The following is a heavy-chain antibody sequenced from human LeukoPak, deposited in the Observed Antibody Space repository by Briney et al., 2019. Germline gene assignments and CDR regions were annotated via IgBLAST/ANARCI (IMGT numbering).Heavy chain of an antibody. J-gene: IGHJ4*02. Sequence: ASVKVSCKASGGTFSSYAIRWVRQAPGQGLEWMGRIIPNSGNTGYAQKFQGRVTMTTDTSTSTAYMELRSLRSDDTAVYYCARVLRYSSSWCVDYWGQGTLVTVSS. D-gene: IGHD6-13*01. CDR1: GGTFSSYA. CDR3: ARVLRYSSSWCVDY. V-gene: IGHV1-18*01. CDR2: IIPNSGNT.